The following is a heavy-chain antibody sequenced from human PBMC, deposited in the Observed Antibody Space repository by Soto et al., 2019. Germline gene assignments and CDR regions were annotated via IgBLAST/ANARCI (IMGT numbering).Heavy chain of an antibody. CDR1: GFTFSSYA. D-gene: IGHD4-17*01. CDR3: AKDRGWGYGDYVGCNWFDP. Sequence: EVQLLESGGGLVQPGGSLRLSWAASGFTFSSYAMSWVRQAPGKGLEWVSAIRGSGGSTYYADSVKGRFTISRDNSKNTLYLLMNSLRAEDTAVYYCAKDRGWGYGDYVGCNWFDPWGQGTLVTVSS. V-gene: IGHV3-23*01. CDR2: IRGSGGST. J-gene: IGHJ5*02.